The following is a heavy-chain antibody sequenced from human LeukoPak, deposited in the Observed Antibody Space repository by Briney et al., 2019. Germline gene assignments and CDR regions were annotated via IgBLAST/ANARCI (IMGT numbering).Heavy chain of an antibody. D-gene: IGHD2-21*02. CDR3: ARVVVVTAMPYFDY. CDR2: IYYSGST. Sequence: SETLSLTCTVSGGSISSYYWSWIRQPPGKGLEWIGYIYYSGSTNYNPSLKSRVTISVDTSKNQFSLKLSSVTAADTAVYYCARVVVVTAMPYFDYWGQGTLVTVSS. J-gene: IGHJ4*02. V-gene: IGHV4-59*01. CDR1: GGSISSYY.